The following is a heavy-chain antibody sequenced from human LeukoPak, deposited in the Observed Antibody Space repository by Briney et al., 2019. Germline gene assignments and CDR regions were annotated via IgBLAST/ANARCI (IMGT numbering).Heavy chain of an antibody. V-gene: IGHV3-53*01. Sequence: GSLRLSCAASGFTVSSNYMSWVRQAPGKGLEWVSVIYSGGSTYYADSVKGRFTISRDNSKDTLYLQMNSLRAEDTAVYYCARASKEYCSGTSCYAPGYWGQGTLVTVSS. CDR2: IYSGGST. CDR3: ARASKEYCSGTSCYAPGY. D-gene: IGHD2-2*01. J-gene: IGHJ4*02. CDR1: GFTVSSNY.